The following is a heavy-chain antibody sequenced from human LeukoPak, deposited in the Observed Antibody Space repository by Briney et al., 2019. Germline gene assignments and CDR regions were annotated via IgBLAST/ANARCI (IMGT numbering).Heavy chain of an antibody. Sequence: SQTLSLTCTVSGGSISSGGYYWTWIRQHPGKGREWIGYMYYSGSTYYNLSLKSRVTISVDTSKNQFSLKLSSVTAADTAVYYCARVSSSGYYYVDYWGQGTLVTVSS. CDR3: ARVSSSGYYYVDY. D-gene: IGHD3-22*01. V-gene: IGHV4-31*03. J-gene: IGHJ4*02. CDR1: GGSISSGGYY. CDR2: MYYSGST.